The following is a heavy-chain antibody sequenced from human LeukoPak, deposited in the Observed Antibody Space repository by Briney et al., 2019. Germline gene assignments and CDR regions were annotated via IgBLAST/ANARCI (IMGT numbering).Heavy chain of an antibody. CDR1: GGSISSGDYY. CDR2: IYYSGST. CDR3: ARDRGTGMVRGVIGPYYYYYYMDV. V-gene: IGHV4-30-4*01. D-gene: IGHD3-10*01. Sequence: PSETLSLTCTVSGGSISSGDYYWSWIRQPPGKGLEWIGYIYYSGSTYYNPSLKSRVTISVDTSKNQFSLKLSSVTAADTAVYYCARDRGTGMVRGVIGPYYYYYYMDVWGKGTTVTVSS. J-gene: IGHJ6*03.